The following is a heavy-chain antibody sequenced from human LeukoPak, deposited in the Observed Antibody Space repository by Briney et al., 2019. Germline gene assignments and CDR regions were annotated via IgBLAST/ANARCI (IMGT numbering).Heavy chain of an antibody. CDR1: GVFVSSYE. V-gene: IGHV4-59*02. Sequence: PSESLRLSCAVVGVFVSSYEWDCIRQPPGKGLEWIGYIYYSSSTNDNPVHGRLVTITADPSKYQFSLKLSSVTAADTAVYYCTRRLYVCSNCFDPWGQGTLVTVSS. CDR2: IYYSSST. D-gene: IGHD2-8*01. CDR3: TRRLYVCSNCFDP. J-gene: IGHJ5*02.